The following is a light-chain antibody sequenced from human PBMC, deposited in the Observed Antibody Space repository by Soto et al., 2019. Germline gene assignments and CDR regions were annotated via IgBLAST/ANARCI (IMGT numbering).Light chain of an antibody. Sequence: EIVLTQSPGTLSLSPGERATLSCRASQSVSSSYLAWYQQRPGQAPRLLIYGASNRATAIPDRFRGSGSGTDFTLTITRLEPEDLAVYYCQHYGSSPPFTFGPGTKVDIK. CDR3: QHYGSSPPFT. V-gene: IGKV3-20*01. J-gene: IGKJ3*01. CDR1: QSVSSSY. CDR2: GAS.